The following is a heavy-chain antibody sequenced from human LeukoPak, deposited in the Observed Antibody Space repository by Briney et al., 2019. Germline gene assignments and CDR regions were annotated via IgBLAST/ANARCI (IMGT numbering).Heavy chain of an antibody. D-gene: IGHD3-22*01. CDR3: ARLTYYYDSSGYYYRIIDY. CDR1: GYTFTSYG. J-gene: IGHJ4*02. V-gene: IGHV1-18*01. CDR2: ISAYNGNT. Sequence: ASVKVSCKASGYTFTSYGISWVRQAPGQGLEWMGWISAYNGNTNYAQKLQGRVTMTTDTSTSTAYMELRSLRSDDTAVYYCARLTYYYDSSGYYYRIIDYWGQGTLVTVSS.